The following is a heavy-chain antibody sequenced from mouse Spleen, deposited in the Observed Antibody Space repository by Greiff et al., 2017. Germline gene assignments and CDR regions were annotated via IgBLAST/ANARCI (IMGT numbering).Heavy chain of an antibody. CDR3: ARGPTSSDY. CDR2: IDPSDSYT. D-gene: IGHD6-1*01. J-gene: IGHJ2*01. Sequence: QVQLKQPGAELVMPGASVKLSCKASGYTFTSYWMHWVKQRPGQGLEWIGEIDPSDSYTNYNQKFKGKATLTVDKSSSTAYMQLSSLTSEDSAVYYCARGPTSSDYWGQGTTLTVSS. V-gene: IGHV1-69*01. CDR1: GYTFTSYW.